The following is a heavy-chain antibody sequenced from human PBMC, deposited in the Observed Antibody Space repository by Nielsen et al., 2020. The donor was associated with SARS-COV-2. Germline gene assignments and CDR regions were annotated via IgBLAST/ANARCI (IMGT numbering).Heavy chain of an antibody. V-gene: IGHV3-48*03. D-gene: IGHD3-3*01. CDR3: AKDESGIRYDFWSGYYRFDY. J-gene: IGHJ4*02. Sequence: LKISCAASGFTFSSYEMNWVRQAPGKGLEWVSYISSSGSTIYYAGSVKGRFTISRDNAKNSLYLQMNSLRAEDTAVYYCAKDESGIRYDFWSGYYRFDYWGQGTLVTVSS. CDR2: ISSSGSTI. CDR1: GFTFSSYE.